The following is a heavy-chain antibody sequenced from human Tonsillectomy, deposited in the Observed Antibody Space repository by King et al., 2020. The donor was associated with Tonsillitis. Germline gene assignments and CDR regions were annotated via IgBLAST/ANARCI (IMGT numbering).Heavy chain of an antibody. CDR1: GDSITSKKYY. D-gene: IGHD2-21*01. J-gene: IGHJ6*02. CDR2: VYSTGST. CDR3: ARHQENCSGGNCYSGVNYGPDV. Sequence: QLQESGPGLVKPSQTLSLTCTVSGDSITSKKYYWGWIRQPPGKGLEWLGSVYSTGSTYYKPSLESRVSMSVDTSKNQFSLKLRSVTAADTAVYYCARHQENCSGGNCYSGVNYGPDVWGQGTTVTVSS. V-gene: IGHV4-39*07.